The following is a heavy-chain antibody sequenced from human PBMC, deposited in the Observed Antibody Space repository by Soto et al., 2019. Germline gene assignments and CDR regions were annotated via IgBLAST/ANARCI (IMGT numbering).Heavy chain of an antibody. D-gene: IGHD3-3*01. Sequence: AGGSLRLSCAASGFTFSSYAMSWVRQAPGKGLEWVSAISGSGGSTYYADSVKGRFTISRDNSKNTLYLQMNSLRAEDTAVYYCAKDQGRYDFWSGYGVWGQGTTVTVSS. J-gene: IGHJ6*02. V-gene: IGHV3-23*01. CDR2: ISGSGGST. CDR3: AKDQGRYDFWSGYGV. CDR1: GFTFSSYA.